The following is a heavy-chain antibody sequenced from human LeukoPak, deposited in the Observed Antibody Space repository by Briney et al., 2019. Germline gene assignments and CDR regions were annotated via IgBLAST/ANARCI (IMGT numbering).Heavy chain of an antibody. Sequence: SETLSLTCTVSGGSINSHSYYWGWIRQPPGKGLEWIGSVYYDGTSYSNPSLKSRVGAFVDTSRDQFSLDLDFVTAADTALYYCVRHVSTNTGYFDSCGQGTLVSVSS. V-gene: IGHV4-39*01. CDR2: VYYDGTS. D-gene: IGHD5-24*01. CDR1: GGSINSHSYY. J-gene: IGHJ4*02. CDR3: VRHVSTNTGYFDS.